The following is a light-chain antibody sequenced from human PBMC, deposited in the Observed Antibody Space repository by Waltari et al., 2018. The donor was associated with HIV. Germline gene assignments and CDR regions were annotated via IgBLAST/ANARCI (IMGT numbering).Light chain of an antibody. CDR1: RSVRYHNQNY. J-gene: IGKJ1*01. V-gene: IGKV4-1*01. CDR3: QQYYSTPWT. CDR2: WAS. Sequence: DIVMTQSPDSVAVSLGERATINCKYGRSVRYHNQNYCAWDHQKPGQPPKLLIYWASTRESGVPDRFSGSGSVTDFTLTISGLQAEDVSVYYCQQYYSTPWTFGQGTKVEIK.